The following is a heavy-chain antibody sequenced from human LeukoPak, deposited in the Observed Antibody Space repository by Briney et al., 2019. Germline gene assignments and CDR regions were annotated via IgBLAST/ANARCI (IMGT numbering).Heavy chain of an antibody. CDR1: GFTFSSYA. D-gene: IGHD5-12*01. V-gene: IGHV3-30-3*01. CDR2: ISYDGSNK. CDR3: AREVATIEGLDY. J-gene: IGHJ4*02. Sequence: PGRSLRLSCAASGFTFSSYAMHWVRQAPGKGLEWVAVISYDGSNKYYADSVKGRFTISRDNSKNTLYLQMNSLRAEDTAVYYCAREVATIEGLDYRGQGTLVTVSS.